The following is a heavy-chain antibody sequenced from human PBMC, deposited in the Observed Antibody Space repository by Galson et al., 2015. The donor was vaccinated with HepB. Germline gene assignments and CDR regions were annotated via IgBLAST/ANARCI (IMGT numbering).Heavy chain of an antibody. J-gene: IGHJ6*03. CDR1: GYTFVTYG. V-gene: IGHV1-18*01. CDR3: ARERVVPHYYYYMDV. CDR2: ISAYNGDT. Sequence: SVKVSCKASGYTFVTYGISWVRQAPGQGLEWMGWISAYNGDTNYAQKFQGRVTMTRDTSTSTAYMELTSLRSDGTAVYYCARERVVPHYYYYMDVWGEGTTVTVSS. D-gene: IGHD2-15*01.